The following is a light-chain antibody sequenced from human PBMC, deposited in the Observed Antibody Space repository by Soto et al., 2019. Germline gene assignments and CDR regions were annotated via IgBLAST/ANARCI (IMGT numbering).Light chain of an antibody. V-gene: IGLV2-23*01. J-gene: IGLJ3*02. CDR3: CSYAGSSTWV. CDR1: SSDVGSYNF. Sequence: QSALTQPASVSGSPGQSITISCTGTSSDVGSYNFVSWYQQHPGKAPKLMINEGSKRPSGVSNRFSGSKSGNTASLTISGLQAEDEADYYCCSYAGSSTWVFGGGTKVTVL. CDR2: EGS.